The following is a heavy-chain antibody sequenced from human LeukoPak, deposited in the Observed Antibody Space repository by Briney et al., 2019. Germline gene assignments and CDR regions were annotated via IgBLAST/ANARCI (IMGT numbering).Heavy chain of an antibody. Sequence: PGGSLRLSCAASGFTVSSNYTSWVRQAPGKGLEWVSVIYSGGSTYYADSVKGRFTISRDSSKNTLYLQMNSLRAEDTAVYYCARDQFDFGLFDYWGQGTLVTVSS. CDR1: GFTVSSNY. CDR2: IYSGGST. V-gene: IGHV3-53*01. CDR3: ARDQFDFGLFDY. D-gene: IGHD3/OR15-3a*01. J-gene: IGHJ4*02.